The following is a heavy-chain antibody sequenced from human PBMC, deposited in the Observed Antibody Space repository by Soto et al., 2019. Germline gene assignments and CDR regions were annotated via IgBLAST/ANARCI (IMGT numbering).Heavy chain of an antibody. CDR1: GYTSTSYY. CDR2: IDPSGGST. J-gene: IGHJ4*02. D-gene: IGHD6-19*01. Sequence: QVQLVQSGAEVKKPGASVKVSCKASGYTSTSYYMHWVRQAPGQGLKWMGIIDPSGGSTSYAQNFRGRGTMTRDQSQSTVYMEPSSLRSEDTAVYYCARVPIEQQWLVHCSGGYWGQGTLVTVSS. CDR3: ARVPIEQQWLVHCSGGY. V-gene: IGHV1-46*03.